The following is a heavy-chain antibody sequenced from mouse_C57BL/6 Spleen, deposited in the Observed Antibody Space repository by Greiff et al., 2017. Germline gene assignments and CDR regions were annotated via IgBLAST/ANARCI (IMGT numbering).Heavy chain of an antibody. CDR2: INPSSGYT. D-gene: IGHD1-1*01. Sequence: QVQLQQSGAELAKPGASVKLSCKASGYTFTSYWMHWVKQRPGQGLEWIGYINPSSGYTKYNQKFKDKATLTADKSSSTAYMQLSSLTYEDSAVXYCARSGITTVVATPFAYWGQGTLVTVSA. V-gene: IGHV1-7*01. J-gene: IGHJ3*01. CDR3: ARSGITTVVATPFAY. CDR1: GYTFTSYW.